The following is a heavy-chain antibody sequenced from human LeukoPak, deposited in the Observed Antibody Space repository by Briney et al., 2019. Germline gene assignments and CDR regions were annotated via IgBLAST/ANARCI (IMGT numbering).Heavy chain of an antibody. V-gene: IGHV5-51*01. CDR2: IFPSDSDT. CDR3: ARYSGSFSKSFDS. CDR1: GYSFTNNW. J-gene: IGHJ4*02. D-gene: IGHD1-26*01. Sequence: GESLKISCKVSGYSFTNNWLGWVRQMPGKGLEWMGIIFPSDSDTRYSPSFQGQVTISADKSISTAYLQWSSLKASDTAMYYCARYSGSFSKSFDSWGQGTPVTVSS.